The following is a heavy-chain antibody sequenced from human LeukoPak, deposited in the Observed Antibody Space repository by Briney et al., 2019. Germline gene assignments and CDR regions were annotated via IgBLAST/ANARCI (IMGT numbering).Heavy chain of an antibody. D-gene: IGHD2-2*01. CDR1: GYTFTSYY. V-gene: IGHV1-46*01. CDR3: ASTTPAYCSSTSCYDAFDI. J-gene: IGHJ3*02. CDR2: INPSGGST. Sequence: ASVKVSCKASGYTFTSYYMHWVRQAPGQGLEWMGIINPSGGSTSYAQTFQGRVTMTRDMSTSTVYMELSSLRSEDTAVYYCASTTPAYCSSTSCYDAFDIWGQGTMVTVSS.